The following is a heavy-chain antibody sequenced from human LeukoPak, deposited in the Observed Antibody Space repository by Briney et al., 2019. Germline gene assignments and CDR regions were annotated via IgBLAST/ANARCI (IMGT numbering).Heavy chain of an antibody. J-gene: IGHJ4*02. D-gene: IGHD5-24*01. V-gene: IGHV3-11*01. CDR2: ISGSGSTT. Sequence: EGSLRLSCAASGFTFSDYYMTWIRQAPGKGLEWVSYISGSGSTTNYADSVRGRFTISRDNAKNSLYLQMNSLRAEGTAVYYCARDQLNFPYWGQGALVTVSS. CDR1: GFTFSDYY. CDR3: ARDQLNFPY.